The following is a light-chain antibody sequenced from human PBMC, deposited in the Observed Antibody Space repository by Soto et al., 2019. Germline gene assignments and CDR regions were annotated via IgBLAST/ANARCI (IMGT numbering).Light chain of an antibody. J-gene: IGLJ1*01. CDR1: SSDVGGYNY. CDR3: SSYTSSSTLGV. Sequence: QSALTQPASVSGSPGQSITISCTGTSSDVGGYNYVSWYQQHPGKAPKLMIYKVNNRPSGVSNRFSGSKSGSTASLTISGLQAEDEADYYCSSYTSSSTLGVFGTGTKVTVL. V-gene: IGLV2-14*01. CDR2: KVN.